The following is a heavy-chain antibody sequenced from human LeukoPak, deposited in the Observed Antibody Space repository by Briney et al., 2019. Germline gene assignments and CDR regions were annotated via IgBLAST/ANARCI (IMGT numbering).Heavy chain of an antibody. J-gene: IGHJ4*02. D-gene: IGHD3-22*01. CDR3: AKRGVVIRVILVGFHKEANYFDS. V-gene: IGHV3-23*01. CDR2: ISDSGGRT. Sequence: GGSLRLSCAVSGITLSNYGMSWVRQAPGKGLEWVAGISDSGGRTYYADSVRGRFTISRDTPKNTLYLQMNSLRAEDTAVYFCAKRGVVIRVILVGFHKEANYFDSWGQGALVSVSS. CDR1: GITLSNYG.